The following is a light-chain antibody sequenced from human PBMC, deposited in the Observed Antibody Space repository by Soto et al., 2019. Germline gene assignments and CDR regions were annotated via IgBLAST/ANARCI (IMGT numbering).Light chain of an antibody. Sequence: EVVMTQSPDTLSVSPWERATLSCMASQSLSSNLAWYQQRLGQAPRLLIYGASNRATGIPDRVSGSGSGKDFNLTISRLENEDFAVYYCQQYGSSPATFGQGTKVDIK. CDR1: QSLSSN. J-gene: IGKJ1*01. CDR3: QQYGSSPAT. V-gene: IGKV3-20*01. CDR2: GAS.